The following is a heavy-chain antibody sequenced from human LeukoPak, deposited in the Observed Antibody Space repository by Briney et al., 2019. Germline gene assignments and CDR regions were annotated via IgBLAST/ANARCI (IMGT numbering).Heavy chain of an antibody. D-gene: IGHD3-10*01. CDR1: RYSFSTYP. CDR3: AKDYYRSGSCFDY. Sequence: PGGSLRLSCAASRYSFSTYPMGWVRQAPGKGLEWVSAISGSGGSTYYADSVKGRFTISRDNSKNTLYLQMNSLRAEDTAVYYCAKDYYRSGSCFDYWGQGTLVTVSS. V-gene: IGHV3-23*01. J-gene: IGHJ4*02. CDR2: ISGSGGST.